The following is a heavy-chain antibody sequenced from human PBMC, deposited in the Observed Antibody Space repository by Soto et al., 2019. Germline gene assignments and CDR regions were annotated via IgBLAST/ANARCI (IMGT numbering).Heavy chain of an antibody. V-gene: IGHV3-33*01. CDR1: GFTFSSYG. D-gene: IGHD1-26*01. J-gene: IGHJ4*02. CDR3: ASGGGWEPLDY. Sequence: QVQLVESGGGVVQPGRSLRLSCAASGFTFSSYGMHWVRQAPGKGLEWVAVIWYDGSNKYYADSVKGRFTISRDNSKNTLYLQMNSLRAEDTAVYSCASGGGWEPLDYWGQGTLVTVSS. CDR2: IWYDGSNK.